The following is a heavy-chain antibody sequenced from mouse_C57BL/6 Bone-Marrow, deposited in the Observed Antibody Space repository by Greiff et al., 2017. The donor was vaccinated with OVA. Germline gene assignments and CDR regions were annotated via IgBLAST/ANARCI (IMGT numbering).Heavy chain of an antibody. J-gene: IGHJ3*01. CDR2: ISSCGSYT. CDR1: GFTFSSYG. Sequence: DVKLVESGGDLVKPGGSLKLSCAASGFTFSSYGMSWVRQTPDKRLEWVATISSCGSYTYYPDSVKGRFTISRDNAKNTLYLQMSSLKSEDTAMYYCARHLLWYPAWFSYWGQGTLVTVSA. CDR3: ARHLLWYPAWFSY. D-gene: IGHD2-1*01. V-gene: IGHV5-6*02.